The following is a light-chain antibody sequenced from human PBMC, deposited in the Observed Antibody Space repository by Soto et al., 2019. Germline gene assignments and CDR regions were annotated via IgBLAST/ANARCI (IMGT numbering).Light chain of an antibody. CDR3: QQYDSSPVT. CDR2: GAT. CDR1: QSVSSSY. Sequence: EIVLTQSPGTLSLSPGERATLSCRASQSVSSSYLAWYQQKPDQAPRLLIYGATSRATGIPDRFSGSGFGTDFTLTISRLEPEDFAVYYCQQYDSSPVTFGQGTKVEIK. V-gene: IGKV3-20*01. J-gene: IGKJ1*01.